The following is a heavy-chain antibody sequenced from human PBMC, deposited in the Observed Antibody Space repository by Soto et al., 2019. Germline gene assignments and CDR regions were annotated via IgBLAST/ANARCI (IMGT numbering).Heavy chain of an antibody. CDR1: GDSVSSNSAT. J-gene: IGHJ5*02. CDR3: ERAHVGSDPYFLEPFDP. V-gene: IGHV6-1*01. D-gene: IGHD1-1*01. CDR2: TYYRSKWYN. Sequence: SQTLSLTCAISGDSVSSNSATWNWIRQSPSRGLEWLGRTYYRSKWYNDYAISLRSRLTINPDTSKNQFSLHLNSVIPEDTAVYYCERAHVGSDPYFLEPFDPWGQGTLVTVSS.